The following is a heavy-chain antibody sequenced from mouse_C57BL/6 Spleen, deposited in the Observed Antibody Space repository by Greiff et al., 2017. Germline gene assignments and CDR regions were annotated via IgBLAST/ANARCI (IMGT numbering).Heavy chain of an antibody. V-gene: IGHV1-81*01. J-gene: IGHJ1*03. CDR2: IYPRSGNT. CDR3: ARPYGSDWYFDV. D-gene: IGHD1-1*01. Sequence: QVQLQQSGAELARPGASVKLSCKASGYTFTSYGISWVKQRTGQGLEWIGEIYPRSGNTYYNEKFKGKATLTADKSSSTAYMELRSLTSEDSAVYFCARPYGSDWYFDVWGTGTTVTVSS. CDR1: GYTFTSYG.